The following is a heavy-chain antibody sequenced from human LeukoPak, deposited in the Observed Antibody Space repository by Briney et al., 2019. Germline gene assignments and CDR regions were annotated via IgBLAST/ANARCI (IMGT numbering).Heavy chain of an antibody. CDR3: ARARITMVRGVSPSYYYMDV. V-gene: IGHV3-30*04. J-gene: IGHJ6*03. Sequence: GGSLRLSCAASGFTFSSYAMHWVRQAPGKGLEWVAVISYDGSNKYYADSVKGRFTISRDNSKNTLYLQMNSLRAEDTAVYYCARARITMVRGVSPSYYYMDVWGKGTTVTVSS. CDR1: GFTFSSYA. D-gene: IGHD3-10*01. CDR2: ISYDGSNK.